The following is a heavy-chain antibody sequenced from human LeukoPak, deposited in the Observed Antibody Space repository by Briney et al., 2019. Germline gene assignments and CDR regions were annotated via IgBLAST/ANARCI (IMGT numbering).Heavy chain of an antibody. CDR1: GYSFTSYW. V-gene: IGHV5-51*01. J-gene: IGHJ3*02. D-gene: IGHD3-10*01. CDR3: ASYGSGSYYPDGAFDI. Sequence: GESLKISCKGSGYSFTSYWIGWVRQMPGKGLEWMGIIYPGDSDTRYSPSFQGQVTISADKSISTAYLQWSSLKASDTAMYYCASYGSGSYYPDGAFDIWGQGTMVTVSS. CDR2: IYPGDSDT.